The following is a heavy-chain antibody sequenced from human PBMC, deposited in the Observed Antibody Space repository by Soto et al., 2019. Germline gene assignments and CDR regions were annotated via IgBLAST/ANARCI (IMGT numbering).Heavy chain of an antibody. J-gene: IGHJ5*02. CDR3: TTDLTWFGELLSVYWFDP. Sequence: VQLVESGGGLVKPGGSLRLSCAASGFTFSNAWMSWVRQAPGKGLEWVGRIKSKTDGGTTDYAAPVKGRFTISRDDSKNTLYLQMNSLKTEDTAVYYCTTDLTWFGELLSVYWFDPWGQGTLVTVSS. D-gene: IGHD3-10*01. V-gene: IGHV3-15*01. CDR1: GFTFSNAW. CDR2: IKSKTDGGTT.